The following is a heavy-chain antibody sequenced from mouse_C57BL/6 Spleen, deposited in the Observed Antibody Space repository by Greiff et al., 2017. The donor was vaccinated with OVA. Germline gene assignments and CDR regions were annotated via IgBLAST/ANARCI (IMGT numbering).Heavy chain of an antibody. CDR1: GFTFSDYG. D-gene: IGHD1-1*01. V-gene: IGHV5-17*01. Sequence: DVKLVESGGGLVKPGGSLKLSCAASGFTFSDYGMHWVRQAPEKGLEWVAYISSGSSTIYYADTVKGRFTISRDNAKNTLFLQMTSLRSEDTAMYYCARGYGSSSNWYFDVWGTGTTVTVSS. J-gene: IGHJ1*03. CDR2: ISSGSSTI. CDR3: ARGYGSSSNWYFDV.